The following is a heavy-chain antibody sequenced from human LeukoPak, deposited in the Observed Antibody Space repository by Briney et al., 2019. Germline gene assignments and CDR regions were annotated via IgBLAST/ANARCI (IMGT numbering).Heavy chain of an antibody. D-gene: IGHD3-10*01. V-gene: IGHV3-48*03. J-gene: IGHJ5*02. Sequence: GGSLRLSCAASGFTFRSYEMNWVRQAPGKGLEWVSYISSSGSTTYYADSVKGRFTISRDNAKNSLYLQMNSLRAEDTAFYYCARPLLYYYGSETYFWFDLWGQGTLVTVSS. CDR3: ARPLLYYYGSETYFWFDL. CDR2: ISSSGSTT. CDR1: GFTFRSYE.